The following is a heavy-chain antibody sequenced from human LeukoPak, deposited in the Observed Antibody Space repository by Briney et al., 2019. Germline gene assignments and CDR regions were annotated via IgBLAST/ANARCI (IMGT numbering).Heavy chain of an antibody. CDR2: ISGSGSST. V-gene: IGHV3-23*01. Sequence: GGSLRLSCAGSGFTVSSNYMSWVRQAPGKGLEWVSAISGSGSSTYYADSVKGRFIISRDNSKNTLYLQMNSLRAEDTAVYYCARGGPSGEYYYYDRNSGDWYFDLWGRGTLVTVSS. D-gene: IGHD3-22*01. J-gene: IGHJ2*01. CDR1: GFTVSSNY. CDR3: ARGGPSGEYYYYDRNSGDWYFDL.